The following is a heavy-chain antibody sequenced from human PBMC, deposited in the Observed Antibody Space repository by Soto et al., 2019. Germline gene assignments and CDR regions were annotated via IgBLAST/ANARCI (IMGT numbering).Heavy chain of an antibody. CDR2: INAGNGNT. J-gene: IGHJ6*03. D-gene: IGHD3-10*01. CDR1: GDTITSXA. V-gene: IGHV1-3*01. Sequence: ASVKVSCKACGDTITSXAMHWVRQAPGQRLEWMGWINAGNGNTKYSQKFQGRVTITRDTSASTAYMELSSLRSEDTAVYYCARAGSNYFASGSSLPYYMDVWGKGTTVTVSS. CDR3: ARAGSNYFASGSSLPYYMDV.